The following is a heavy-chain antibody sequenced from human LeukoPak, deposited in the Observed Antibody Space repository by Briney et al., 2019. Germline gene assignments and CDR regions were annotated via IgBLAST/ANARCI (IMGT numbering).Heavy chain of an antibody. J-gene: IGHJ4*02. CDR1: GLTFSSYG. CDR2: IWYDGSNK. CDR3: ARDEMATTPGYFDY. Sequence: GGSLRLSCAASGLTFSSYGMHWVRQAPGKGLGWVAVIWYDGSNKYYADSVKGRFTISRDNSKNTLYLQMNSLRAEDTAVYYCARDEMATTPGYFDYWGQGTLVTVSS. V-gene: IGHV3-33*01. D-gene: IGHD5-24*01.